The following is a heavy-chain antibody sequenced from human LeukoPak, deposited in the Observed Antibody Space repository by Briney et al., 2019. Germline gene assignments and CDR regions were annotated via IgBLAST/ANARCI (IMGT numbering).Heavy chain of an antibody. CDR1: GFTFSSYS. J-gene: IGHJ5*02. Sequence: GRSLRLSCAASGFTFSSYSMNWVRQAPGKGLEWVSYISSSSSTIYYADSVKGRFTISRDNAKNSLYLQMNSLRAEDTAVYYCARNSGSYYGGLNWFDPWGQGTLVTVSS. CDR2: ISSSSSTI. CDR3: ARNSGSYYGGLNWFDP. V-gene: IGHV3-48*04. D-gene: IGHD3-10*01.